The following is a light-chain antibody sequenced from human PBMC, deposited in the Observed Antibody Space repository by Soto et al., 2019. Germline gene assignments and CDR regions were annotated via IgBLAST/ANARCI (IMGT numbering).Light chain of an antibody. CDR1: QSVSNF. Sequence: ELVLTQSPATLSLSPGDRATLSCRASQSVSNFLAWYQQKPGQAPRLLIYDASNRATGIPARFSGGGSGTDFTLTISSLEPEDLAVYYCQVQSNWPTWTFGQGTKVDIK. V-gene: IGKV3-11*01. CDR2: DAS. J-gene: IGKJ1*01. CDR3: QVQSNWPTWT.